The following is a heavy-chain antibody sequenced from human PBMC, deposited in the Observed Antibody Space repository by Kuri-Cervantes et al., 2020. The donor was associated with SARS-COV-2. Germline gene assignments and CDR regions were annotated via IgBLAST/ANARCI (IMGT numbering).Heavy chain of an antibody. CDR3: ARVEAAAVDY. J-gene: IGHJ4*02. D-gene: IGHD6-13*01. Sequence: SETLSLTCTVSGGSISSSSYYWGWIRQPPGKGLGWIGSIYYSGSTYYNPSLKSRVTISVDTSKNQFSLKLSSVTAADTAVYYCARVEAAAVDYWGQGTLVTVSS. CDR1: GGSISSSSYY. CDR2: IYYSGST. V-gene: IGHV4-39*01.